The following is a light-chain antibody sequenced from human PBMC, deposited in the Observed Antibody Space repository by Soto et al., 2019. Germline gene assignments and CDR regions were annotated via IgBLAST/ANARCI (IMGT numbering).Light chain of an antibody. J-gene: IGLJ1*01. CDR1: SXDVGNYKY. V-gene: IGLV2-14*01. Sequence: QSVLTQPASVSGSPGQSVTISCTGTSXDVGNYKYVSWYQQHPGKAPKLMIYEVSNRPSGVSNRFSGSKSGNTASLTISGLQAEDETDYYCFSYTSSGTYVFGPAPKVTVL. CDR2: EVS. CDR3: FSYTSSGTYV.